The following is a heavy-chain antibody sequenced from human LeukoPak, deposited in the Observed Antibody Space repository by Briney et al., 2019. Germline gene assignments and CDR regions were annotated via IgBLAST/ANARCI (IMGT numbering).Heavy chain of an antibody. J-gene: IGHJ4*02. D-gene: IGHD3-22*01. CDR1: GYTFTGYY. CDR2: INPNSGGT. CDR3: ARGAPEPPPTGYYYDSSGFYYFDY. Sequence: ASVKVSCKASGYTFTGYYMHWVRQAPGQGLEWMGWINPNSGGTNYAQKFQGRVTMTRDTSISTAYMELSRLRSDDTAVYYCARGAPEPPPTGYYYDSSGFYYFDYWGQGTLVTVSS. V-gene: IGHV1-2*02.